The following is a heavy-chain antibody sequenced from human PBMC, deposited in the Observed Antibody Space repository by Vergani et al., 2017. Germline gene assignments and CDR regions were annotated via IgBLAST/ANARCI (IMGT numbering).Heavy chain of an antibody. V-gene: IGHV1-8*01. CDR2: MNPNSGNT. D-gene: IGHD1-26*01. CDR1: GYTFTSYD. Sequence: QVQLVQSGAEVKKPGASVKVSCKASGYTFTSYDINWVRQATGQGLEWMGWMNPNSGNTGYAQKFQGRVTMTRNTSISTAYMELSSLRSEDTAVYYFAGSFSGYSGNPFDYWGQGTLVTVSS. J-gene: IGHJ4*02. CDR3: AGSFSGYSGNPFDY.